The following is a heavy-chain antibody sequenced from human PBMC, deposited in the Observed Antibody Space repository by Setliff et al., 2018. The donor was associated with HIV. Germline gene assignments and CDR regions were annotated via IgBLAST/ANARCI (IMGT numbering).Heavy chain of an antibody. J-gene: IGHJ4*02. CDR2: INCYSGDS. D-gene: IGHD1-26*01. V-gene: IGHV1-18*01. Sequence: ASVKVSCKASGYSFFSYSITWVRQAPGQGLEWVGWINCYSGDSKFPEKLQGRITVTADTSTSTAYMELRNLTSDDTAMYYCARATYSGSPNPPQDYWGQGTLVTVSS. CDR1: GYSFFSYS. CDR3: ARATYSGSPNPPQDY.